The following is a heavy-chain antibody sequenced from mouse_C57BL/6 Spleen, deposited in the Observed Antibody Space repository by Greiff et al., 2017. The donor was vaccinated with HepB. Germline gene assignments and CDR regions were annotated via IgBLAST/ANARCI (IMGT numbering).Heavy chain of an antibody. J-gene: IGHJ4*01. Sequence: QVQLQQSGPELVKPGASVKISCKASGYAFSSSWMNWVKQRPGKGLEWIGRIYPGDGDTNYNGKFKGKATLTADKSSSTAYMQLSSLTSEDSAVYFCARRANWDYAMDYWGQGTSVTVSS. CDR1: GYAFSSSW. CDR3: ARRANWDYAMDY. V-gene: IGHV1-82*01. D-gene: IGHD4-1*01. CDR2: IYPGDGDT.